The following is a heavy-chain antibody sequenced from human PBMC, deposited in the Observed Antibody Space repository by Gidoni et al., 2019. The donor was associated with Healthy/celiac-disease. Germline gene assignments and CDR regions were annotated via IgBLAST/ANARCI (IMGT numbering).Heavy chain of an antibody. CDR3: ARVPSAMAPYYYYYGMDV. D-gene: IGHD5-18*01. CDR1: GFTFSSYA. J-gene: IGHJ6*02. CDR2: ISSNGGST. V-gene: IGHV3-64*01. Sequence: GSLRLSCAASGFTFSSYAMHWVRQAPGKGLEYVSAISSNGGSTYYANSVKGRFTISRDNSKNTLYLQMGRLRAEDMAVYYCARVPSAMAPYYYYYGMDVWGQGTTVTVSS.